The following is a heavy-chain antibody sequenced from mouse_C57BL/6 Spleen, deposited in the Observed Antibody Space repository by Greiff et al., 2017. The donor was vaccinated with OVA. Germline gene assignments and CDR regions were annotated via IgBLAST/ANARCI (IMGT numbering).Heavy chain of an antibody. D-gene: IGHD5-5*01. J-gene: IGHJ2*01. V-gene: IGHV5-4*03. Sequence: DVKLVESGGGLVQPGGSLKLSCAASGFTFSSYAMSWVRQTPEKRLEWVATISDGGSYTYYPDNVKGRFTISRDHAKNNLYLQMSHLKAEDTAMYYYARRYPFDYWGQGTTLTVSS. CDR3: ARRYPFDY. CDR1: GFTFSSYA. CDR2: ISDGGSYT.